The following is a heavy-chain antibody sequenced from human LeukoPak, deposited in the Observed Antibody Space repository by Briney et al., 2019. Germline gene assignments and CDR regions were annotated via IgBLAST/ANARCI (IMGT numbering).Heavy chain of an antibody. CDR3: ATETNGRHYDY. V-gene: IGHV3-21*06. CDR2: IGPTGSDR. Sequence: GGSLRLSCTASGLTFSASGFNWVRQAPGKGLEWVASIGPTGSDRYHADSIKGRFTISRDNANNFLYLQMNSLRAEDTAVYYCATETNGRHYDYWGQGTLLSVSS. CDR1: GLTFSASG. D-gene: IGHD1-14*01. J-gene: IGHJ4*02.